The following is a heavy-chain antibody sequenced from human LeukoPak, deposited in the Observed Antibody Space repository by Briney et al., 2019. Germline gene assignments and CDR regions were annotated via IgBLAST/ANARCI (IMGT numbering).Heavy chain of an antibody. CDR3: AKDLTWFGELYEFNWNDSNQSGGGYGMDV. Sequence: PGGSLRLSCAASGFTFSSYGMHWVRQAPGKGLEWVAVISYDGSNKYYADSVKGRFTISRDNSKNTLYLQMNSLRAEDTAVYYCAKDLTWFGELYEFNWNDSNQSGGGYGMDVWGQGTTVTVSS. V-gene: IGHV3-30*18. J-gene: IGHJ6*02. D-gene: IGHD3-10*01. CDR1: GFTFSSYG. CDR2: ISYDGSNK.